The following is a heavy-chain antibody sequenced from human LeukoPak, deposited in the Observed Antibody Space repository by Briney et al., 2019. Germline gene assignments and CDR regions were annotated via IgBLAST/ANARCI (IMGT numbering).Heavy chain of an antibody. CDR1: GYIFTSYA. CDR2: INAGNGNT. CDR3: ARGYTSGYYGMDV. D-gene: IGHD6-19*01. Sequence: RASVKVSCKASGYIFTSYAMHWVRQAPGQRLEWMGWINAGNGNTKYSQKFQGRVTITRDTSASTGSMELSSLRSEDTALYYCARGYTSGYYGMDVWGQGTTVTVSS. J-gene: IGHJ6*02. V-gene: IGHV1-3*01.